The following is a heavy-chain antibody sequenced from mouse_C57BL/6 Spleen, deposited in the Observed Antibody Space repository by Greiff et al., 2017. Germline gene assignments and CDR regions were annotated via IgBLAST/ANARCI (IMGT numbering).Heavy chain of an antibody. CDR1: GFTFSDYY. J-gene: IGHJ2*01. V-gene: IGHV5-16*01. CDR3: ARGPYYFYFDY. Sequence: DVQLVESEGGLVQPGSSMKLSCTASGFTFSDYYMAWVRQVPEKGLEWVANINYDGSSTYYLDSLKSRFIISRDNAKNILYLQMSSLKSEDTATYYCARGPYYFYFDYWGQGTTLTVSS. CDR2: INYDGSST. D-gene: IGHD2-10*01.